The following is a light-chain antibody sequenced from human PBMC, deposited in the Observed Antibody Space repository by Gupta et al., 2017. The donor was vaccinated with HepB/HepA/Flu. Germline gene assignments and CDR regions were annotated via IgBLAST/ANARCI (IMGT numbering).Light chain of an antibody. CDR1: KLGDKY. V-gene: IGLV3-1*01. Sequence: SYELTQSHSVSVSPGQTASITCSGDKLGDKYACCYQQKPGQSPVLVIYQDSKRPSGIPERFSGSNSGNTATLTNSVTQAMDEADYYCQAWDSSTVVVFVGGTKLTVL. J-gene: IGLJ2*01. CDR3: QAWDSSTVVV. CDR2: QDS.